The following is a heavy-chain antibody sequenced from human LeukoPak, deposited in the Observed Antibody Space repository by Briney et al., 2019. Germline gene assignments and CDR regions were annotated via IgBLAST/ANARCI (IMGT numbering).Heavy chain of an antibody. J-gene: IGHJ6*04. Sequence: GGSLRLSCAPSGFTFDNYAMHWVRQAPGKGLEWVSYISSSGSTIYYADSVKGRFTISRDNAKNSLYLQMNSLRAEDTAVYYCARVSMGTDVWGKGTTVTVSS. V-gene: IGHV3-48*03. D-gene: IGHD7-27*01. CDR3: ARVSMGTDV. CDR1: GFTFDNYA. CDR2: ISSSGSTI.